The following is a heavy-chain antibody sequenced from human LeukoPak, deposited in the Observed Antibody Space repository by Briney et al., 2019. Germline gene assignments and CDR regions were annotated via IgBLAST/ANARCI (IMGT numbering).Heavy chain of an antibody. D-gene: IGHD6-19*01. CDR3: PAQAVAGDVKHYVFDI. CDR2: IIPIFGTA. V-gene: IGHV1-69*13. Sequence: ASVKVSCKASGGTFSSYAISWVRQAPGQGLEWMGGIIPIFGTANYAQKFQGRGTITADEPTRTAYMELSSLRSQATAVYYCPAQAVAGDVKHYVFDIWGQGTMVTVSS. J-gene: IGHJ3*02. CDR1: GGTFSSYA.